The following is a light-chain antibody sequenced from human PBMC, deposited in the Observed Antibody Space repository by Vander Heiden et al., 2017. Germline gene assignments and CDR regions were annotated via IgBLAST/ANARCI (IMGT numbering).Light chain of an antibody. J-gene: IGKJ2*01. Sequence: DIQMTEFPSSLSASGGDRVTITCRASQGISDDVAWYQQRPGEVPKFLLYGASTSQPGVPPRTSGRGSATDFTLSISSLKPEALATSSCQKDNSAPYTLGQGTKMEIK. V-gene: IGKV1-27*01. CDR2: GAS. CDR3: QKDNSAPYT. CDR1: QGISDD.